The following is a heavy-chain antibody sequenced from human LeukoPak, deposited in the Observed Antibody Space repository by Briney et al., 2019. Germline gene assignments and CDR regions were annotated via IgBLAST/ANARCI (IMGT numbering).Heavy chain of an antibody. CDR1: GFTFSSYA. D-gene: IGHD5-18*01. CDR3: AKLGIQLDRALREHV. J-gene: IGHJ3*01. Sequence: GGSLRLSCAASGFTFSSYAMSWVRQAPGKGLEWVSAISGSGGSTYYADSVKGRFTISRDNSKNTLYLQMNSLRAEDTAVYYCAKLGIQLDRALREHVWGQGTMVTVSS. V-gene: IGHV3-23*01. CDR2: ISGSGGST.